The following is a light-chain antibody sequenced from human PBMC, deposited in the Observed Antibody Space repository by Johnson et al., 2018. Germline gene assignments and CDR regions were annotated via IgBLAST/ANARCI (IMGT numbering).Light chain of an antibody. Sequence: QSVLTQPPSVSAAPGQKVTISCSGSSSNIGNNYVSWYQQLPGTAPKLLIYENNKRPSGIPDRFSGSKSGPSATLGITGLQPGDAADYYCGTWDSCLCAGNVFGTGTKVTVL. J-gene: IGLJ1*01. V-gene: IGLV1-51*02. CDR2: ENN. CDR1: SSNIGNNY. CDR3: GTWDSCLCAGNV.